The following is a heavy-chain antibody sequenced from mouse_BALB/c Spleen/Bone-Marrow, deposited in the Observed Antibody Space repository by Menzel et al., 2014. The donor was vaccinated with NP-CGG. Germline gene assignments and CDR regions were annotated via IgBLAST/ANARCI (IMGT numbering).Heavy chain of an antibody. CDR3: ARFPIYYGNFGAMDY. Sequence: DLVKPGASVKLSCKASGYTFTSYWINWIKQRPGQGLEWIGRIAPGSGSTYYNEMFNGKATLTVDTSSSTAYIQLSSLSSEDSADYFCARFPIYYGNFGAMDYWGQGTSATVSS. CDR1: GYTFTSYW. V-gene: IGHV1S41*01. J-gene: IGHJ4*01. CDR2: IAPGSGST. D-gene: IGHD2-1*01.